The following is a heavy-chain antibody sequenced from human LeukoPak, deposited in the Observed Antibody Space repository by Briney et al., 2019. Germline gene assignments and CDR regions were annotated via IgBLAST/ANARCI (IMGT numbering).Heavy chain of an antibody. Sequence: ASVKVSCKASGYTFTNYGISWVRQAPEQGLEWMGWISAYTGNTNYAQTFQGRVTMTTDTSTSTAFMELRSLRSDDTAVYYCARSGVGYFYDNTGYYPLDYWGQGTLVTVSS. CDR2: ISAYTGNT. CDR1: GYTFTNYG. V-gene: IGHV1-18*01. D-gene: IGHD3-22*01. J-gene: IGHJ4*02. CDR3: ARSGVGYFYDNTGYYPLDY.